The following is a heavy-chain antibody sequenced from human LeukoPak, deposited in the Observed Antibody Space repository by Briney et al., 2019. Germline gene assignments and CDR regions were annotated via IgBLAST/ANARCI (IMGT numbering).Heavy chain of an antibody. J-gene: IGHJ4*02. D-gene: IGHD5-12*01. CDR1: GGSISNYY. CDR2: IYYSGST. Sequence: SETLSLTCTVSGGSISNYYWSWIRQPPGKGLEWIGYIYYSGSTNYNPSLKSRVTISVDTSKNQFSLKLYSVTAAGTAVYYCARDPSTYGGYGYYFDYWGQGTLVTVSS. V-gene: IGHV4-59*01. CDR3: ARDPSTYGGYGYYFDY.